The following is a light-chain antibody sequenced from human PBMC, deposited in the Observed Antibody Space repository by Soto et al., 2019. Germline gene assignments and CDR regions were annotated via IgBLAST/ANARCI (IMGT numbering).Light chain of an antibody. Sequence: DIVMTQSPDSLAVSLGERATINCKSSQSLLYSSNNKNYLAWFQQKPGQPPKLLIYWASTRESGVPDRFSGSGSGTDFTLTVSSLQAEDAAVYYCQQYFGTPWTFGQGTRVEIK. CDR2: WAS. V-gene: IGKV4-1*01. CDR1: QSLLYSSNNKNY. CDR3: QQYFGTPWT. J-gene: IGKJ1*01.